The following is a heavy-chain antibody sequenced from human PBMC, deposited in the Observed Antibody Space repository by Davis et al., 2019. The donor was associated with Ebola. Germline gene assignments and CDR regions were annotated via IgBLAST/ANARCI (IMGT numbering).Heavy chain of an antibody. CDR1: GGSVSSGSYY. CDR2: IYYSGST. CDR3: ARDNVAAPDY. V-gene: IGHV4-61*01. J-gene: IGHJ4*02. Sequence: PSETLSLTCTVSGGSVSSGSYYWSWIRQPPGKGLEWIGYIYYSGSTNYNPSLKSRVTISVDTSKNQFSLKLSSVTAADTAVYYCARDNVAAPDYWGQGTLVTVSS. D-gene: IGHD6-19*01.